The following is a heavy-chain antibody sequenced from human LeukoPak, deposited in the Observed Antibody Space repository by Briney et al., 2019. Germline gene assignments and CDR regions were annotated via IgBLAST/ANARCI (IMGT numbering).Heavy chain of an antibody. J-gene: IGHJ4*02. CDR3: ARKSGYCSGGSCYYYFDY. CDR1: GFTFSSYE. CDR2: ISSSGSTI. Sequence: GGSLRLSCAASGFTFSSYEMNWVRQAPGKGLEWVSYISSSGSTIYYADSVKGRFTISRDNAKNSLYLQMNSLRAEDTAVYYRARKSGYCSGGSCYYYFDYWGQGTLVTVSS. V-gene: IGHV3-48*03. D-gene: IGHD2-15*01.